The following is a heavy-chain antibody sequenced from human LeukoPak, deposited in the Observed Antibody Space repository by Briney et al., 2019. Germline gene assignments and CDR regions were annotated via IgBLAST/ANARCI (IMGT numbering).Heavy chain of an antibody. Sequence: SVKVSCKASGGTFSSYAISWVRQAPGQGLEWMGGIIPIIGTANYAQKFQGRVTITADESTSTAYMELSSLRSEDTAVYYCARAPYDSSGYYLTPPHFDCWGQGTLVTVSS. J-gene: IGHJ4*02. V-gene: IGHV1-69*13. CDR3: ARAPYDSSGYYLTPPHFDC. CDR2: IIPIIGTA. CDR1: GGTFSSYA. D-gene: IGHD3-22*01.